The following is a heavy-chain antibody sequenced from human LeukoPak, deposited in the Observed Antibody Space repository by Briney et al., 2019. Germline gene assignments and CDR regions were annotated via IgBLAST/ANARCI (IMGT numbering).Heavy chain of an antibody. CDR2: IYYSGST. CDR1: GGSISSSSYY. J-gene: IGHJ4*02. V-gene: IGHV4-31*03. Sequence: SETLSLTCTVSGGSISSSSYYWSWIRQPPGKGLEWIGYIYYSGSTYCNPSLKSRVTISVDTSKNQFSLKLSSVTAADTAVYYCARTLFIAVAGPNFDYWGQGTLVTVSS. D-gene: IGHD6-19*01. CDR3: ARTLFIAVAGPNFDY.